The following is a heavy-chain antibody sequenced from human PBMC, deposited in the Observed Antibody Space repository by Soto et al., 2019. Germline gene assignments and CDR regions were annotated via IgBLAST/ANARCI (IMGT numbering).Heavy chain of an antibody. Sequence: EVQLVESGGGLIQPGGSLRLSCAASGFTVSSDYMSWVRQAPGKGLEWVSVIYSGGRTYYTDSVKGRFTISRDNSKNTLYLQMISLRAEDTAIYYCASLDYDSKGYWGQGTLVTVSS. J-gene: IGHJ4*02. CDR2: IYSGGRT. CDR3: ASLDYDSKGY. CDR1: GFTVSSDY. D-gene: IGHD3-22*01. V-gene: IGHV3-53*01.